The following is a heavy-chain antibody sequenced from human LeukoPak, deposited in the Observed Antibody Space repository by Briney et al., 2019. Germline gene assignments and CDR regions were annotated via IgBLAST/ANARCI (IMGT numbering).Heavy chain of an antibody. CDR2: ISYDGSNK. CDR1: RFIFSTFG. J-gene: IGHJ4*02. CDR3: AKDQTSFDYYGSGSYLDY. Sequence: GGSLRLSCVVSRFIFSTFGRHWVRQAPGKGLEWVAVISYDGSNKYYADSVKGRFIISRDNSKNTLYLQMNSLRAEDTAVYYCAKDQTSFDYYGSGSYLDYWGQGTLVTVSS. D-gene: IGHD3-10*01. V-gene: IGHV3-30*18.